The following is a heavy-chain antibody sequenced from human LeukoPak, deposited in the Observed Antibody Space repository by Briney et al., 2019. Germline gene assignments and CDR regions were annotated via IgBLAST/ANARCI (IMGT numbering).Heavy chain of an antibody. J-gene: IGHJ4*02. V-gene: IGHV3-23*01. D-gene: IGHD6-19*01. CDR1: GFTFNRYT. CDR3: AKGKTVAGTGGHNFDY. Sequence: GALRLPCAAPGFTFNRYTMSWVRQAPGKGLEWVSAFSGSGSCTYYPDPGEGRFTIFRSNSKDTLYLQMNRLGAEDTALYFCAKGKTVAGTGGHNFDYWGQGTLVTVSS. CDR2: FSGSGSCT.